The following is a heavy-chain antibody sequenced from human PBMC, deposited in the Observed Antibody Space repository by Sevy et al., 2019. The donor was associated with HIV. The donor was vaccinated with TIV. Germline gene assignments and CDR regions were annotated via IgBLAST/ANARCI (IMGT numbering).Heavy chain of an antibody. J-gene: IGHJ6*03. CDR3: AFSSAGYCSSTSCPHYYYYYYMDV. Sequence: GGSLRLSCAASGFTFSSYAMSWVRQAPGKGLEWVSAISGSGGSTYYAASVKGRFTISRDNSKNTLYLQMNSLRAEDTAVYYCAFSSAGYCSSTSCPHYYYYYYMDVWGKGTTVTVSS. V-gene: IGHV3-23*01. CDR1: GFTFSSYA. D-gene: IGHD2-2*01. CDR2: ISGSGGST.